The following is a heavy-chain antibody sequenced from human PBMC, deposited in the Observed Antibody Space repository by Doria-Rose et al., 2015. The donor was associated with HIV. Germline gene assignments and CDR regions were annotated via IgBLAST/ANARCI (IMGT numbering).Heavy chain of an antibody. J-gene: IGHJ4*02. CDR3: ARIKSSRWYHKYYFDF. V-gene: IGHV2-26*01. CDR1: GVSLSSPGMG. CDR2: IFSDDER. Sequence: QITLKESGPVLVEPTETLTLTCTVSGVSLSSPGMGVSWIRQPPGKALEWLANIFSDDERSYKTSLKSRLTISSGTSKSQVVLTMTDMDPVDTATYYCARIKSSRWYHKYYFDFWGQGTLVIVSA. D-gene: IGHD6-13*01.